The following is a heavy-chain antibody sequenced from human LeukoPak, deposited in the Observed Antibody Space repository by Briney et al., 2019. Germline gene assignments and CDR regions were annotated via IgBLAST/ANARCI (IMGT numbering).Heavy chain of an antibody. Sequence: GGSLRLSCAASGFTFDDYAMHWVRQAPGKGLEWVPGISWNSGSIDYADSVKGRFTISRDNAKNSLYLQMNSLRAEDTALYYCAKDNRGGQFYFYYMDVWGKGTTVTISS. J-gene: IGHJ6*03. CDR2: ISWNSGSI. CDR1: GFTFDDYA. CDR3: AKDNRGGQFYFYYMDV. V-gene: IGHV3-9*01. D-gene: IGHD3-10*01.